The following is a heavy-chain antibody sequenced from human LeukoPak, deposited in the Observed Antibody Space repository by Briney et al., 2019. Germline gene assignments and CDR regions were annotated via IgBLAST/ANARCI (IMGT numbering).Heavy chain of an antibody. D-gene: IGHD4-17*01. CDR2: LSASGGST. J-gene: IGHJ2*01. V-gene: IGHV3-23*01. CDR1: GLTFRRYV. CDR3: ATLYGDYNWYFDL. Sequence: GGSLRLSCASSGLTFRRYVMGWVRQAPGKGLEWVSTLSASGGSTFCAASVKGRFTVSRDNSKNTLFLQMNTLRAEDTAVYYGATLYGDYNWYFDLWGRGTLVTVSS.